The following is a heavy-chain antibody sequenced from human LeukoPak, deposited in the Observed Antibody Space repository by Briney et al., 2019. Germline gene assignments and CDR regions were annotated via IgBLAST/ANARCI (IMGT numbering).Heavy chain of an antibody. CDR2: INPSAGST. D-gene: IGHD6-6*01. V-gene: IGHV1-46*01. J-gene: IGHJ4*02. Sequence: ASVNVSCKASGYTFTNYYMHWVRQAAGQGLEWMGIINPSAGSTSYAQKFQGRVTMTKDMSTSTVYMELGSLRSEDTAVYYCARDQAPSIAAHPVGFDYWGQGTLVTVSS. CDR3: ARDQAPSIAAHPVGFDY. CDR1: GYTFTNYY.